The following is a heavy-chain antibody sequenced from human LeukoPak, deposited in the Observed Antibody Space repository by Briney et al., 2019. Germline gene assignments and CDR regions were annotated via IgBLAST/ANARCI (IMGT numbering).Heavy chain of an antibody. Sequence: GGSLRLSCAASGFSFSNYAMSWVRQAPGKGLEWVSTISGGGGSTYCADSVKGRFTISRDNSKNTLYLQMNSLRAEDTAVYYCARSGFHFDYWGQGTLVTVSS. J-gene: IGHJ4*02. D-gene: IGHD3-9*01. CDR3: ARSGFHFDY. V-gene: IGHV3-23*01. CDR2: ISGGGGST. CDR1: GFSFSNYA.